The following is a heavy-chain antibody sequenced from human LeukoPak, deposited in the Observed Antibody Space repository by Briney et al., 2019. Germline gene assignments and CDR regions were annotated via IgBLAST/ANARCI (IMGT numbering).Heavy chain of an antibody. V-gene: IGHV4-39*01. CDR2: IYYSGST. CDR3: ASEKAVAGYY. CDR1: GGSISRSSYY. J-gene: IGHJ4*02. Sequence: SETLSLTCTVSGGSISRSSYYWGWIRQPPGKGLEWIGSIYYSGSTYYNPSLKSRVTISVDTSKNQFSLKLSSVTAADTAVYYCASEKAVAGYYWGQGTLVTVSS. D-gene: IGHD6-19*01.